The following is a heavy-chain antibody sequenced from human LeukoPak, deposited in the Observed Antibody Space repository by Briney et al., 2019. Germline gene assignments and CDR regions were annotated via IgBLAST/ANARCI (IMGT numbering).Heavy chain of an antibody. D-gene: IGHD3-3*01. CDR1: GYTFTGYH. Sequence: ASVKVSCKASGYTFTGYHVHWVRQAPGQGLEWMGWINPNSGGTNYAQKLQGRVTMTRDTSITTAYMELSRLRSDDTVVYYCARDIRPRVESFDYWGQGTLVTVSS. V-gene: IGHV1-2*02. CDR2: INPNSGGT. J-gene: IGHJ4*02. CDR3: ARDIRPRVESFDY.